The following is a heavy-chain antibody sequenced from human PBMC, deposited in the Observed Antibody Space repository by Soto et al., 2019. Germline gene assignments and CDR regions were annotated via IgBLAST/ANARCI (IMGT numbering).Heavy chain of an antibody. D-gene: IGHD2-15*01. Sequence: ASVKVSCKTSGYVFTSFAIHWMRQAPGQGPEWMGWINTGNGDSKYSEKFQDRVTITRDTSATTAYMELSSLRSEDTAVYYCAMGRLTLSGGNWFDPWGQGTLVTVSS. CDR2: INTGNGDS. J-gene: IGHJ5*02. V-gene: IGHV1-3*04. CDR1: GYVFTSFA. CDR3: AMGRLTLSGGNWFDP.